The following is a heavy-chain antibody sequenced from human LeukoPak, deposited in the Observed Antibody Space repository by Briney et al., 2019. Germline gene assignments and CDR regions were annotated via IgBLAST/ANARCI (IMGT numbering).Heavy chain of an antibody. CDR1: GGTFSSYA. CDR2: IIPIFGTA. V-gene: IGHV1-69*13. D-gene: IGHD3-16*01. CDR3: ASRKGGGYSDSLDY. Sequence: SVKVSCKTSGGTFSSYAISWVRQAPGQGLEWMGGIIPIFGTANYVQKFQGRVTITADESTSTAYLELSSLRFEDSAIYYCASRKGGGYSDSLDYWGQGTLVTVSS. J-gene: IGHJ4*02.